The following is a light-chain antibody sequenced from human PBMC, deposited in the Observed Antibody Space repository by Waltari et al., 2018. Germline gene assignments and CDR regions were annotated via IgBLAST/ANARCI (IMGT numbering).Light chain of an antibody. Sequence: SALTQPASVSGSPGPSLTISCSGIHCDPGNYEYVSWYQQHPGKAPKLVIYDVSNRPSGVSSRFSGSKSGNTASLTISGLQTEDEADYYCSSFRSASTGVFGGGTKLTVL. V-gene: IGLV2-14*03. J-gene: IGLJ3*02. CDR3: SSFRSASTGV. CDR1: HCDPGNYEY. CDR2: DVS.